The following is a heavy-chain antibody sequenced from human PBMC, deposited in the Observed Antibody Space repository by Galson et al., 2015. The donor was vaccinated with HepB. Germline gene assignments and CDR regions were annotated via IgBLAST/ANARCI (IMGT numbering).Heavy chain of an antibody. Sequence: SLRLSCAASGFTFSNYAMSWVRQAPGKGLEWVSSIRGSGSRTYYADSVKGRFTISRDNSKNTLSLQMNSLRAEDTAVYYCAKGGDDIRFLEWLLDRNGMDVWGQGTTVTVSS. V-gene: IGHV3-23*01. J-gene: IGHJ6*02. CDR3: AKGGDDIRFLEWLLDRNGMDV. CDR2: IRGSGSRT. CDR1: GFTFSNYA. D-gene: IGHD3-3*01.